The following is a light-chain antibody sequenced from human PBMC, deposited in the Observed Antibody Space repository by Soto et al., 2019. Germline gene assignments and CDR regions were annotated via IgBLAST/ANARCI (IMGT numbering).Light chain of an antibody. J-gene: IGKJ5*01. CDR3: QQYTSYYT. CDR2: KAS. Sequence: QLTQSPSSLSASVGDRVTITCRASQDISNWLAWYQQKPGKAPNLLIYKASTLDSGVPSRFSGSGSGTDFTLTISGLQPDDFATYYCQQYTSYYTFGQGTRLEI. CDR1: QDISNW. V-gene: IGKV1-5*03.